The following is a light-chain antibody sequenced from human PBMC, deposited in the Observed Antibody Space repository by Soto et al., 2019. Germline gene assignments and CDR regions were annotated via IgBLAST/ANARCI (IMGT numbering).Light chain of an antibody. CDR1: QDISHY. V-gene: IGKV1-27*01. J-gene: IGKJ1*01. CDR2: AAS. Sequence: DIQVTQSPSSLSASVGDRVTITCRASQDISHYLAWYQQKPGKAPNLLIYAASTLQSGVPSRFSGSGSGTDFTLTISSLQPEDVATYYCQKYNSAPWTFGQGTKVDIK. CDR3: QKYNSAPWT.